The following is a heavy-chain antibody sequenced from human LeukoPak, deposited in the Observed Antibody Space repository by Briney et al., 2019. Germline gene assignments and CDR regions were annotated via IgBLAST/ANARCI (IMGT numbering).Heavy chain of an antibody. CDR3: ASPDYDSSGLSGEYFQH. CDR1: GGSISNGNW. J-gene: IGHJ1*01. Sequence: PSETLSLTCGVSGGSISNGNWWSWVRQPAGKGLEWIGEIYRTGSANYNPSLKSRVTISVDKSKNQFSLSLNSVTAADTAVYYCASPDYDSSGLSGEYFQHWSQGTLVTVSS. V-gene: IGHV4-4*02. D-gene: IGHD3-22*01. CDR2: IYRTGSA.